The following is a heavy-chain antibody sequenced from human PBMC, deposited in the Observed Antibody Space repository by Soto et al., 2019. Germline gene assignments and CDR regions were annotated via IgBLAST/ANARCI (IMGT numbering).Heavy chain of an antibody. CDR3: AHRRINIGFEY. D-gene: IGHD1-20*01. V-gene: IGHV2-5*02. Sequence: QITLKESGPTLVKPTQTLTLTCTFSGFSLSTSGVGVGWIRQPPGKALEWLTVIYWDDKKRYSPSLTSRLAITKDTPKNQVVLTMPNMDPVDTATYYCAHRRINIGFEYWGRGTLVTVSS. J-gene: IGHJ4*02. CDR1: GFSLSTSGVG. CDR2: IYWDDKK.